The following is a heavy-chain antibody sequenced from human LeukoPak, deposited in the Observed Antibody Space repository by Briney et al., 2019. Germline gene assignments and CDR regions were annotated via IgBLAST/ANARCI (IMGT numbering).Heavy chain of an antibody. V-gene: IGHV1-8*01. CDR2: MNPKSGNT. CDR3: VRASLLRGLFGYYIDS. J-gene: IGHJ4*02. D-gene: IGHD3-16*02. Sequence: ASVKVSCKASGYSFSSHDINWVRQATGQGLEWMGWMNPKSGNTDHAQKFQGRVTMSRNTSISVAYLELSSLRSEDTAVYFCVRASLLRGLFGYYIDSWGQGTPVTVFS. CDR1: GYSFSSHD.